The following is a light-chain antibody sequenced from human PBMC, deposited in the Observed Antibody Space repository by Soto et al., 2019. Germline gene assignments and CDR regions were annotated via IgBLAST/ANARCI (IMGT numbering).Light chain of an antibody. CDR2: DVS. V-gene: IGLV2-14*01. CDR3: SSYTISSTAYV. J-gene: IGLJ1*01. Sequence: QSALTQPASVSGSPGQSITISCIGTSSDVGDYNYVSWYQQHPGKAPKLMIYDVSNRPSGVSNRFSGSKSGNTASLTISGLQAEDEADYYCSSYTISSTAYVFGTGTKLTVL. CDR1: SSDVGDYNY.